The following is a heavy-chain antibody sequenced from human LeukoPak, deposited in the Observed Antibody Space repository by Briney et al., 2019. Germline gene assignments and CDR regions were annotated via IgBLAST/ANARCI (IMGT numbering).Heavy chain of an antibody. J-gene: IGHJ4*02. CDR2: IYYSGST. V-gene: IGHV4-61*08. D-gene: IGHD6-19*01. Sequence: PSETLSLTCTVSGGSISSGGYYWSWIRQAPGKGLEWVGSIYYSGSTNYNPSLKSRVTISVDTSKNQFSLKLSSVTAADTAVYYCARHDAGKWLPYFDYWGRGTLVTVSS. CDR1: GGSISSGGYY. CDR3: ARHDAGKWLPYFDY.